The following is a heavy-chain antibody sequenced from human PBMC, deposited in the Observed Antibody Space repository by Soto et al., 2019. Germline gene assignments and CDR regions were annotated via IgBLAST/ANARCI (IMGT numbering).Heavy chain of an antibody. CDR2: IYYNGNT. D-gene: IGHD3-3*01. CDR1: GGSISSNTYY. J-gene: IGHJ4*02. V-gene: IGHV4-39*01. Sequence: QLQLQQSGPRLMKPSEALSLTCTVSGGSISSNTYYWGWLRQSPGKGLEWIGSIYYNGNTYYNPSLKSRVTISGDTSKNQFSLNLSSVTAADTAMYYCARHKEWLRFRYVDSWGQGTLVTVSS. CDR3: ARHKEWLRFRYVDS.